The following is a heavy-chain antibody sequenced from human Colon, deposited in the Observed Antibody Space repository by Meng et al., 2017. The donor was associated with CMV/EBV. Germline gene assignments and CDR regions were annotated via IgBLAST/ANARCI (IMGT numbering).Heavy chain of an antibody. CDR3: ARDSWSYDTLTASSPPWFDY. D-gene: IGHD3-9*01. J-gene: IGHJ4*02. CDR1: GFTFSPYS. CDR2: IRSGSRDI. V-gene: IGHV3-21*01. Sequence: GESLKISCAASGFTFSPYSMNWVRQAPGKGLEWVATIRSGSRDISYADSVKGRFTISRDDAKNSLYLQMNSLRAEDPAVYYCARDSWSYDTLTASSPPWFDYWGQGTLVTVSS.